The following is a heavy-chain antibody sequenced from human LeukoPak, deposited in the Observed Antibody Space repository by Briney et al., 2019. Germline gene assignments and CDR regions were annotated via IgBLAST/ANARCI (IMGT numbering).Heavy chain of an antibody. Sequence: ASVKVSCKPSGYTFTRYYMHWVRQAPGQGLEWMGWINPNSGGTNYAQKFQGRVTMTRDTSISTAYMELSRLRSDDTAVYYCARTYYYDSSGYLKPFGYWGQGTLVTVSS. CDR2: INPNSGGT. CDR3: ARTYYYDSSGYLKPFGY. D-gene: IGHD3-22*01. J-gene: IGHJ4*02. V-gene: IGHV1-2*02. CDR1: GYTFTRYY.